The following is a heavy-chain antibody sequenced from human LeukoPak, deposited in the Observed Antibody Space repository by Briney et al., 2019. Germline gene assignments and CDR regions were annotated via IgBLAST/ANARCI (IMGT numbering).Heavy chain of an antibody. CDR2: VDDTGTT. CDR3: ARRGLNSGTKGAFDI. J-gene: IGHJ3*02. V-gene: IGHV4-39*02. Sequence: SETLSLTCAVSGGSISSGRYDWGWIRQHPGKGLGWMGSVDDTGTTYYSPSPKTPDTTSKDTSKNHISLTPTSVTAADTAVHYCARRGLNSGTKGAFDISGHATPVTASS. CDR1: GGSISSGRYD. D-gene: IGHD5-12*01.